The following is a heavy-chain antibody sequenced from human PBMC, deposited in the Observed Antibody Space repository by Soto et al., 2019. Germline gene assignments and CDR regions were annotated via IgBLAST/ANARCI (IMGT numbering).Heavy chain of an antibody. Sequence: GASVKVSCKASGYTFTSYAMHWVRQAPGQRLEWMGWINAGNGNTKYSQKFQGRVTITRDTSASTAYMELSSLRSEDTAVYYCARGGYYHKPWNWFDPWGQGTLVTVSS. CDR1: GYTFTSYA. J-gene: IGHJ5*02. CDR2: INAGNGNT. V-gene: IGHV1-3*01. D-gene: IGHD1-26*01. CDR3: ARGGYYHKPWNWFDP.